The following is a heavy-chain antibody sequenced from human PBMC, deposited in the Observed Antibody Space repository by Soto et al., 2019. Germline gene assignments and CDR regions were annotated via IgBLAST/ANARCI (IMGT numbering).Heavy chain of an antibody. V-gene: IGHV4-31*03. CDR1: GGSISSGGYY. J-gene: IGHJ5*02. CDR3: ARDRGDRQSGVGENWFDP. Sequence: QVQLQESGPGLVKPSQTLSLTCTVSGGSISSGGYYWSWIRQHPGKGLEWIGYIYYSGSTYYNPSLTSRVTISVDTSKNQFSLKLSSVTAADTAVYYCARDRGDRQSGVGENWFDPWGQGTLVTVSS. CDR2: IYYSGST. D-gene: IGHD1-26*01.